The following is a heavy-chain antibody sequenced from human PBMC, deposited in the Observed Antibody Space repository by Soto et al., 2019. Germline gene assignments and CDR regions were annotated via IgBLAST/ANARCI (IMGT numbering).Heavy chain of an antibody. D-gene: IGHD2-15*01. CDR1: GFTVSSNY. CDR3: ARECSGGSCYGGMDV. Sequence: EVQLVESGGGLIQPGGSLRLSCAASGFTVSSNYMSWVRQAPGKGLEWVSVIYSGGSTYYADSVKGRFTISRDNSKNTLYLQMNSLGAEDTAVYYCARECSGGSCYGGMDVWGQGTTVTVSS. CDR2: IYSGGST. J-gene: IGHJ6*02. V-gene: IGHV3-53*01.